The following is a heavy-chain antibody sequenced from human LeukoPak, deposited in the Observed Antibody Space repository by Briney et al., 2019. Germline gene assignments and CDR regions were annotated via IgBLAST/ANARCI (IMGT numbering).Heavy chain of an antibody. CDR1: GYTFTGYY. D-gene: IGHD5-12*01. V-gene: IGHV1-2*02. Sequence: ASVKVSCKASGYTFTGYYMHWVRQAPGQGLEWMGWINPNSGGTNYAQKFQGRVTMTRDTSISTAYMELSRLRSDDTAVYYCARGLIPPGAYGGYAYWGQGTLVTVSS. J-gene: IGHJ4*02. CDR3: ARGLIPPGAYGGYAY. CDR2: INPNSGGT.